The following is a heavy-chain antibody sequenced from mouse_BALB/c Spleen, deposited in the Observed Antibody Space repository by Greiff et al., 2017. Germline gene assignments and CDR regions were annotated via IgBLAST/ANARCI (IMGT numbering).Heavy chain of an antibody. CDR2: IWAGGST. V-gene: IGHV2-9*02. D-gene: IGHD2-1*01. J-gene: IGHJ3*01. CDR1: GFSLTSYG. CDR3: AREEDGNYVGFAY. Sequence: QVQLKQSGPGLVAPSQSLSITCTVSGFSLTSYGVHWVRQPPGKGLEWLGVIWAGGSTNYNSALMSRLSISKDNSKSQVFLKMNSLQTDDTAMYYCAREEDGNYVGFAYWGQGTLVTVSA.